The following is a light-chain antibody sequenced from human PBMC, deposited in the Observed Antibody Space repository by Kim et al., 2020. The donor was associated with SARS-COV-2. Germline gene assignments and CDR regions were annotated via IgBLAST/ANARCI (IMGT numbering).Light chain of an antibody. CDR3: QHYIRYPYT. Sequence: EIQMTQSPSTLSASVGDRVTITCRASQIIETFLAWYQQKPGKAPSLLIYQASHLQIGVPSRFSGSGSGAEFTLTISSLQPDDFATYYCQHYIRYPYTFGRGTKVDIK. CDR2: QAS. CDR1: QIIETF. J-gene: IGKJ2*01. V-gene: IGKV1-5*03.